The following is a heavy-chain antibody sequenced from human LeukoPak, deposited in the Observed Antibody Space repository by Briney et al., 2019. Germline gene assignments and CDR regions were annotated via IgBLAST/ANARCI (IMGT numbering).Heavy chain of an antibody. J-gene: IGHJ6*04. CDR1: GFTFSSYS. CDR3: ARDKQRLQYFDWLLKNYGMDV. Sequence: GGSLRLSCAASGFTFSSYSMNWVRQAPGKGLEWVSSISSSSSYIYYADSVKGRFTISRDNAKNSLYLQMNSLRAEDTAVYYCARDKQRLQYFDWLLKNYGMDVWGKGTTVTVSS. D-gene: IGHD3-9*01. V-gene: IGHV3-21*01. CDR2: ISSSSSYI.